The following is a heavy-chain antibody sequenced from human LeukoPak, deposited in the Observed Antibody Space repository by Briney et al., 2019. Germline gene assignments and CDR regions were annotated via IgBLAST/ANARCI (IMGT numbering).Heavy chain of an antibody. V-gene: IGHV3-11*01. CDR2: ISSSGSTI. D-gene: IGHD3-16*01. CDR3: ASLGGATVSYYYGMDV. CDR1: GFTSSDYY. J-gene: IGHJ6*02. Sequence: GGSLRLSCAASGFTSSDYYMSWIRQAPGKGLEWVSYISSSGSTIYYADSVKGRFTISRDNAKNSLYLQMNSLRAEDTAVYYCASLGGATVSYYYGMDVWGQGTTVTVSS.